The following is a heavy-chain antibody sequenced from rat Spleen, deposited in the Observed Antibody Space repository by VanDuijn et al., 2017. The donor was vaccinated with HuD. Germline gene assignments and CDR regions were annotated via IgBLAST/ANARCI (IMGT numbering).Heavy chain of an antibody. CDR2: ISYDGGST. J-gene: IGHJ2*01. V-gene: IGHV5-20*01. CDR1: GVTFSDYG. Sequence: EVQLVESGGGLVQPGRSMKLSCAASGVTFSDYGMAWVLQAPTKGLEWVASISYDGGSTYYRDSVKGRFTISRDNAKSTLYLQMDSLRSEDTATYYCARPYIDYWGQGVMVTVSS. CDR3: ARPYIDY.